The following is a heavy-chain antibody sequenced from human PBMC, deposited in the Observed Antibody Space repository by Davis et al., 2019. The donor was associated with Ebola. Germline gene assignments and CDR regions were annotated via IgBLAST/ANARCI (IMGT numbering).Heavy chain of an antibody. J-gene: IGHJ4*02. CDR1: GFTFSNYA. D-gene: IGHD1-26*01. CDR2: ITGSGGST. V-gene: IGHV3-23*01. CDR3: ANQWELVAYFDY. Sequence: GESLKIPCVASGFTFSNYAMSWVRQAPGKGLEWVSTITGSGGSTYYADSVKGRFTISRDNSKNTLFLQMSTLRVEDTAVYYCANQWELVAYFDYWGQGTLVTVSS.